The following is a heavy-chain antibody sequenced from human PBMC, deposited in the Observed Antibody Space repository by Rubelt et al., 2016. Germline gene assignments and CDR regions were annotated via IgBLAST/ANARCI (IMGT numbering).Heavy chain of an antibody. D-gene: IGHD2-2*02. CDR3: ARSTSGFGRGAINV. V-gene: IGHV4-59*12. CDR1: GGSISTYY. Sequence: QVQLQESGPGLVKPSETLSLTCAVSGGSISTYYWSWIRQPPGKGLEWIGYIYYTGRTTYNPSLKSRVAISVDTSKNQFSLKLNSVTAADTAVYYCARSTSGFGRGAINVWGQGTTVTVSS. J-gene: IGHJ6*02. CDR2: IYYTGRT.